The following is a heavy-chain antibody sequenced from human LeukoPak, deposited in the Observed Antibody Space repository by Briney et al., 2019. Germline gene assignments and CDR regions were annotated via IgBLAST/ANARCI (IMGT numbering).Heavy chain of an antibody. CDR1: GGSFSGYY. CDR2: INHSGST. V-gene: IGHV4-34*01. J-gene: IGHJ4*02. D-gene: IGHD3-9*01. Sequence: SETLSLTCAVYGGSFSGYYWSWIRQPPGKGLEWIGEINHSGSTNYNPSLKSRVTISVDTSKNQFSLKLSSVTAADTAVYYCAGAHYDILTGYYKWGYFDYWGQGTLVTVSS. CDR3: AGAHYDILTGYYKWGYFDY.